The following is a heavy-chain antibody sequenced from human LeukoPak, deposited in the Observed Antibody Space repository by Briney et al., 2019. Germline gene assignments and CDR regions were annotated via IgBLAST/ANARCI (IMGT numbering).Heavy chain of an antibody. CDR3: VRGADMNYNFENSFYFDS. CDR2: IWYDGSQR. Sequence: GGSLRLSCAVSGFTMKNFGMHWVRPAPGKGLGWVAVIWYDGSQRHYMDSVKGRFAISRENSMNTLSLQMNGLRVEDTAVYYCVRGADMNYNFENSFYFDSWGQGALVIVAS. D-gene: IGHD3-3*01. J-gene: IGHJ4*02. CDR1: GFTMKNFG. V-gene: IGHV3-33*01.